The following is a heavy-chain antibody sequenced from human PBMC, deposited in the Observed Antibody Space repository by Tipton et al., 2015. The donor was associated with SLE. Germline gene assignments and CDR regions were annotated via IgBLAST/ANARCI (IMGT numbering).Heavy chain of an antibody. CDR2: IYYSGST. Sequence: TLSLTCTVSGGSISSYYWSWIRQPPGEGLEWIGYIYYSGSTNYNPSLKSRVTISVDTSKNQFSLKLSSVTAADTAVYYCARRVEMASFDYWGQGTLVTVSS. J-gene: IGHJ4*02. V-gene: IGHV4-59*01. CDR3: ARRVEMASFDY. D-gene: IGHD5-24*01. CDR1: GGSISSYY.